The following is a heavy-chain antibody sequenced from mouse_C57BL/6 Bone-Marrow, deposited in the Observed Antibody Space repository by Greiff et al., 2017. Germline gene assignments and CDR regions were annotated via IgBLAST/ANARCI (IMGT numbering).Heavy chain of an antibody. Sequence: QVQLQQPGAELVKPGASVKLSCKASGYTFTSYWMHWVKQRPGQGLEWIGMIHPNSGSTNYNEKFKSKATLTVDKSSSTAYMQLSSLTSEDSAVYYCARASFLRGVSYWGQGTTLPVSS. D-gene: IGHD1-1*01. CDR2: IHPNSGST. CDR3: ARASFLRGVSY. V-gene: IGHV1-64*01. CDR1: GYTFTSYW. J-gene: IGHJ2*01.